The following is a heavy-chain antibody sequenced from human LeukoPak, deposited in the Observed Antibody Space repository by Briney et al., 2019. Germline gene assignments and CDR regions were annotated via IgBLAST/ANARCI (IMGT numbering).Heavy chain of an antibody. J-gene: IGHJ4*02. CDR1: GGSISSYY. V-gene: IGHV4-4*07. D-gene: IGHD3-3*01. CDR2: IYTSGST. CDR3: ARGKENYDFWSGYLYYFDY. Sequence: SETLSLTCTVSGGSISSYYWSWIRQPAGKGLEWIGRIYTSGSTNYNPSLKSRVTMSVDTSKNQFSLKLSSVTAEDTAVYYCARGKENYDFWSGYLYYFDYWGQGTLVTVSS.